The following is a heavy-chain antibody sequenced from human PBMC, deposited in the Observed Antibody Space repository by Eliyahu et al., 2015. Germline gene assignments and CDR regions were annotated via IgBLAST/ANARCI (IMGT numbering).Heavy chain of an antibody. J-gene: IGHJ4*02. V-gene: IGHV4-39*01. Sequence: QLQLQESGPGLVKPSETLSLTCTVSGGSXSSSSYYWGWIRQPPGKGLEWIGSIYYSGSTYYNPSLKSRVTISVDTSKNQFSLKLSSVTAADTAVYYCARDYYGSGGYFDYWGQGTLVTVSS. CDR1: GGSXSSSSYY. D-gene: IGHD3-10*01. CDR2: IYYSGST. CDR3: ARDYYGSGGYFDY.